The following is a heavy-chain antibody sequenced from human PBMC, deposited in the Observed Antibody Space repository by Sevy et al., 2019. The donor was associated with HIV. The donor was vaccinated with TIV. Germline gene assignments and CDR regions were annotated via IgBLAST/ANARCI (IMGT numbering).Heavy chain of an antibody. J-gene: IGHJ4*02. CDR3: ARVGFNWNDVDY. CDR2: IYYSGST. Sequence: SETLSLTCTVSGGSMNIYCWSWIRQPPGKGLEWIGYIYYSGSTNYNPSLKSRVTISVDTSKNQFSLKLRSVTAADTAVYYCARVGFNWNDVDYWGQGTLVTVSS. V-gene: IGHV4-59*01. CDR1: GGSMNIYC. D-gene: IGHD1-20*01.